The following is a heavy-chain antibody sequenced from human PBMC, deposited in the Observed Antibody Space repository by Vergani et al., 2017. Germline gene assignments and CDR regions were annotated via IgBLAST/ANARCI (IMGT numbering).Heavy chain of an antibody. Sequence: QLQLQESGPGLVKPSETLSLTCTVSGGSISSSSYYWGWRRQPPGKGLEWIGCIYYSGSTYYNPSLKSRVTISVDTSENQFSLKLRSVAAADTAVYYCARVNGEWVDPWGQGTLVTVSS. J-gene: IGHJ5*02. CDR2: IYYSGST. CDR3: ARVNGEWVDP. D-gene: IGHD2-8*01. V-gene: IGHV4-39*07. CDR1: GGSISSSSYY.